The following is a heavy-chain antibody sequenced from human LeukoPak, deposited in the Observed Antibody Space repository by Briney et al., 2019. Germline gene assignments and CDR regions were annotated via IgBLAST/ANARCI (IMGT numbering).Heavy chain of an antibody. J-gene: IGHJ4*02. CDR3: ASKGNGGNSDFDY. V-gene: IGHV4-61*02. CDR1: GGSISSGSYY. Sequence: PSQTLSLTCTVSGGSISSGSYYWSWIRQPAGKGLEWIGRIYTSGSTNYNPSLKSRVTISVDTSKNQFSLKLSSVTAADTAVYYCASKGNGGNSDFDYWGQGTLVTVSS. CDR2: IYTSGST. D-gene: IGHD4-23*01.